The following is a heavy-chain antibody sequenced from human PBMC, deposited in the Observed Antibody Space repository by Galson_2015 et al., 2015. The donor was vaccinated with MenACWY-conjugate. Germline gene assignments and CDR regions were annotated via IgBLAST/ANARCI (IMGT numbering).Heavy chain of an antibody. Sequence: SVKVSCKASGYTFTSYGISWVRQAPGQGLEWMGWISAYNGNTNYAQKLQGRVTMTTDTSTSTAYMELRSLRSDDTAVYYCARDPVNLQLWPSDAFDIWGQGTMVTVSS. D-gene: IGHD5-18*01. CDR3: ARDPVNLQLWPSDAFDI. CDR1: GYTFTSYG. V-gene: IGHV1-18*01. J-gene: IGHJ3*02. CDR2: ISAYNGNT.